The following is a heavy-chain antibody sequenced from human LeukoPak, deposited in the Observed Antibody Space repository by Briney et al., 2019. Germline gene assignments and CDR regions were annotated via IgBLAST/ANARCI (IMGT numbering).Heavy chain of an antibody. D-gene: IGHD1-26*01. CDR3: ARGVRNSGSYYVDY. CDR2: SIPISGTA. V-gene: IGHV1-69*13. J-gene: IGHJ4*02. Sequence: ASVKVSCKASGGTFVNYAFSWVRQAPGQGLEWMGGSIPISGTANYAQRFRGRLTITADESTSTAYMELSSLISDDTGVYYCARGVRNSGSYYVDYWGQGTRVTVSS. CDR1: GGTFVNYA.